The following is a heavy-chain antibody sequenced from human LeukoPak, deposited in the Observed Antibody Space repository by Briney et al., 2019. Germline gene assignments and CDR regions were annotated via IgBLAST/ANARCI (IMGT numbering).Heavy chain of an antibody. CDR1: GFTFSSYG. J-gene: IGHJ3*02. D-gene: IGHD2-2*01. CDR2: IWYDGSNK. CDR3: AKAFVPAANDAFDI. Sequence: GGSLRLSCAASGFTFSSYGMHWVRQAPGKGLEWVAVIWYDGSNKYYADSVKGRFTISRDNSKNTLYLQMNSLRAEDTAVYYCAKAFVPAANDAFDISGQGTMVTVYS. V-gene: IGHV3-33*06.